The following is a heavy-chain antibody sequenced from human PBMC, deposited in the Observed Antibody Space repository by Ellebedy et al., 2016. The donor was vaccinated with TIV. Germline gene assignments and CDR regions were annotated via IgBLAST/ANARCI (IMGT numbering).Heavy chain of an antibody. CDR2: IKQDGSEK. J-gene: IGHJ2*01. CDR1: EFSLSSYS. CDR3: VRVIRRYWYFDL. V-gene: IGHV3-7*03. D-gene: IGHD2/OR15-2a*01. Sequence: GGSLRLXCEASEFSLSSYSMSWVRQSPGKGLEWVASIKQDGSEKYYLYSVRGRFTISRDHAKNSLYLQMNTLRTEDTAVYYCVRVIRRYWYFDLWGRGTLVSVSS.